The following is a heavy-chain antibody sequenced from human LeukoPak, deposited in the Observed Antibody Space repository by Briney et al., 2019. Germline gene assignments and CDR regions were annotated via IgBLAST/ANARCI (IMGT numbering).Heavy chain of an antibody. CDR1: GFTVSNNY. CDR3: ARGFAPAYNFGVFDY. Sequence: GGSLRLSCAASGFTVSNNYMIWVRQAPGKGLEWVSLLYTGGETNYADSVKGRFTISRDTSKNTVSLHMSSLRAEDTAMYYCARGFAPAYNFGVFDYWGQGTLVTVSS. V-gene: IGHV3-53*01. D-gene: IGHD5-18*01. CDR2: LYTGGET. J-gene: IGHJ4*02.